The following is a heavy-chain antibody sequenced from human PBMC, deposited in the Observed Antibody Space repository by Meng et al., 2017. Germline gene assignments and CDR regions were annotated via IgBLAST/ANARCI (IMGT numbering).Heavy chain of an antibody. CDR1: GFTVSSNY. D-gene: IGHD6-19*01. Sequence: GESLKISCAASGFTVSSNYMSWVRQAPGKGLEWVSVIYSGGSTYYADSVKGRFTISRDNSKNTLYLQMNSLRAEDTAVYYCSYGSIAVAGTPFDYRGQGTLVTVSS. V-gene: IGHV3-53*01. CDR3: SYGSIAVAGTPFDY. J-gene: IGHJ4*02. CDR2: IYSGGST.